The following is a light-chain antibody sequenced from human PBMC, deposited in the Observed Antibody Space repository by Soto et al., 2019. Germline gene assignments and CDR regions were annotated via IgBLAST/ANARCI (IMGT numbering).Light chain of an antibody. CDR2: SND. V-gene: IGLV1-44*01. J-gene: IGLJ3*02. CDR1: SSNIGSFT. Sequence: QSVLTQPPSASGTPGQRVTISCSGSSSNIGSFTVDWYQQLPGTAPKLLIYSNDQRPSGVPDRFSGSKSATSASLAISGLQSEDEADYYCASWDDSLNAGVFGGGTKVTVL. CDR3: ASWDDSLNAGV.